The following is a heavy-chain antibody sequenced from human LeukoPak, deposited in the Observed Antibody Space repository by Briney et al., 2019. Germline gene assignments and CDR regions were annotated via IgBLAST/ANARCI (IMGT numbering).Heavy chain of an antibody. J-gene: IGHJ4*02. V-gene: IGHV3-23*01. CDR3: ARLWFGELPFDY. CDR1: GFTFSNYA. D-gene: IGHD3-10*01. Sequence: GGSLRLSCAASGFTFSNYAMRWVRQAPGKGLEWVSGISGSGDSTYYADSVKGRFTISRDNSKNTLYLQMNSLRAEDTAVYYCARLWFGELPFDYWGQGTLVTVSS. CDR2: ISGSGDST.